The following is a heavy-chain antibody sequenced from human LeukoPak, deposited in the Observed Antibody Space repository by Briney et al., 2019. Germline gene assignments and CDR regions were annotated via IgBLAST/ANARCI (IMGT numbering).Heavy chain of an antibody. CDR1: GFTFSSYS. J-gene: IGHJ4*02. D-gene: IGHD7-27*01. CDR2: INSSSSYI. Sequence: PGGSLRLSCAASGFTFSSYSMNWVRQAPGKGLEWVSSINSSSSYIYYADSVKGRFTISRDNAKNSLYLQMNSLRAEDTAVYYCARDLETGDFDYWGQGTLVTVSS. V-gene: IGHV3-21*01. CDR3: ARDLETGDFDY.